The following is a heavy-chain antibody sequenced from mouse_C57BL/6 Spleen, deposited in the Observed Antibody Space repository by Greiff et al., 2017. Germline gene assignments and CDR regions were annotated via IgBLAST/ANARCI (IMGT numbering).Heavy chain of an antibody. CDR1: GYAFSSYW. D-gene: IGHD3-1*01. J-gene: IGHJ4*01. V-gene: IGHV1-80*01. CDR2: IYPGDGDT. Sequence: QVQLKESGAELVKPGASVKISCKASGYAFSSYWMNWVKQRPGKGLEWIGQIYPGDGDTNYNGKFKGKATLTADKSSSTAYMQLSSLTSEDSAVYFCARSGAFYAMDDWGQGTSVTVSS. CDR3: ARSGAFYAMDD.